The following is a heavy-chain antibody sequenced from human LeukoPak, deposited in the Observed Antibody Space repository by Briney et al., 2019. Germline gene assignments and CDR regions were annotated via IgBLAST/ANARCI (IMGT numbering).Heavy chain of an antibody. CDR2: MYYRGTT. CDR3: AREYSRSVVAGSRPDL. Sequence: SETLALTCRVSGGSISSSSYHWGWIRQSPGKGLEWVGSMYYRGTTYENSSLKSRLTLSIDTSNNHFSLKLTSVTAADTAVYFCAREYSRSVVAGSRPDLWGQGLLVTVSS. D-gene: IGHD2-21*01. J-gene: IGHJ4*02. V-gene: IGHV4-39*02. CDR1: GGSISSSSYH.